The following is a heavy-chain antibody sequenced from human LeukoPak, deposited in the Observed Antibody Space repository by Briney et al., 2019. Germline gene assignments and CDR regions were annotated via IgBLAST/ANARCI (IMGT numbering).Heavy chain of an antibody. J-gene: IGHJ4*02. D-gene: IGHD3-10*01. CDR2: IRYDGSNK. Sequence: GGSLRLSCAASGFTFSSYEMNWVRQAPGKVLEWVAFIRYDGSNKYYADSVKGRFTISRDNSKNTLYLQMNSLRAEDTAVYYCAKDLTTMVRGAHLSHWGQGTLVTVSS. CDR1: GFTFSSYE. V-gene: IGHV3-30*02. CDR3: AKDLTTMVRGAHLSH.